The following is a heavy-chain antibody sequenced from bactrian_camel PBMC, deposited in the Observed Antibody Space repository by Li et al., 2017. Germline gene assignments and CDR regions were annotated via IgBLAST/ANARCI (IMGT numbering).Heavy chain of an antibody. V-gene: IGHV3S53*01. CDR2: IDSDGGT. CDR3: AADLASGAYCFSSDRIA. J-gene: IGHJ4*01. D-gene: IGHD2*01. Sequence: HVQLVESGGGSVQAGGSLRLSCRASGSIYGDACVGWLRQAPGKEREGVAAIDSDGGTRYADSVKGRFTISKDNAKNTLYLQMNSLKPEDIAMYYCAADLASGAYCFSSDRIARGQGTQVTVS. CDR1: GSIYGDAC.